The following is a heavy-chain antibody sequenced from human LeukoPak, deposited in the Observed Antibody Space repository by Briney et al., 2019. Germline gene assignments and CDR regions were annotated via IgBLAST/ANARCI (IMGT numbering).Heavy chain of an antibody. CDR3: ARGYCSSTSCYTPGAFDY. Sequence: PSETLSLTCTVSGGSISSSSYYWGWIRQPPGKGLEWIGSIYYSGSTCYNPSLKSRVTISVDTSKNQFSLKLSSVTAADTAVYYCARGYCSSTSCYTPGAFDYWGQGTLVTVSS. V-gene: IGHV4-39*01. CDR1: GGSISSSSYY. D-gene: IGHD2-2*02. J-gene: IGHJ4*02. CDR2: IYYSGST.